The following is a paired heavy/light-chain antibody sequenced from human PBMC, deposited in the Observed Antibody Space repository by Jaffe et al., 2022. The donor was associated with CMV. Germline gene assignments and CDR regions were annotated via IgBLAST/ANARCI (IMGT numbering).Light chain of an antibody. V-gene: IGKV1-5*03. Sequence: DIQMTQSPSTLSASVGDRVTITCRASQSISTWLAWYQQKPGKAPKLLIYKASSLESGVPSRFSGSGSGTEFTLTITSLQPDDFATYFCQQYISYSPWTFGQGTKVEFK. CDR2: KAS. J-gene: IGKJ1*01. CDR1: QSISTW. CDR3: QQYISYSPWT.
Heavy chain of an antibody. CDR1: GFTFSSYV. V-gene: IGHV3-23*04. CDR3: AKERRAIEVVTHPFDI. CDR2: ISGTGRKT. D-gene: IGHD3-22*01. Sequence: EAQLVESGGALIQPGGSLRLSCAASGFTFSSYVMTWVRQAPGKGLEWVSGISGTGRKTYYADSVKGRFTISRDNSQNTLFLQINSLRVEDTAVYYCAKERRAIEVVTHPFDIWGRGTLVTVSS. J-gene: IGHJ2*01.